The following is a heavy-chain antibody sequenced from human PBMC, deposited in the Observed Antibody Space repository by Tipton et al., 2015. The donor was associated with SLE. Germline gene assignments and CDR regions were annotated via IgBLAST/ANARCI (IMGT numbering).Heavy chain of an antibody. CDR3: ARTKYYDFWRGYSMFDF. J-gene: IGHJ4*02. CDR1: GGSLSGGSFY. CDR2: IYTSGIT. V-gene: IGHV4-61*09. Sequence: TLSLTCTVSGGSLSGGSFYWSWIRQPAGKGLEWIGHIYTSGITTYNPSLRSRVTISRDTSQNQFSVKMTSVTAADTAVYFCARTKYYDFWRGYSMFDFWGQGTLVTASS. D-gene: IGHD3-3*01.